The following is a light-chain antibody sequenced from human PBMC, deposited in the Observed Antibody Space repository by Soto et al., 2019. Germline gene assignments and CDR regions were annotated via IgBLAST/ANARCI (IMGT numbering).Light chain of an antibody. CDR2: GAS. J-gene: IGKJ4*01. Sequence: EIVMTQSPATLSVSPGERATLSCRASQSVSSNLAWYQQKPGQAPRLLIYGASTRATGIPARFSGSGSGTEFNLTISSLQSEDFAVYYCQQYNNWPPPRTFGGGTKVEIK. V-gene: IGKV3-15*01. CDR1: QSVSSN. CDR3: QQYNNWPPPRT.